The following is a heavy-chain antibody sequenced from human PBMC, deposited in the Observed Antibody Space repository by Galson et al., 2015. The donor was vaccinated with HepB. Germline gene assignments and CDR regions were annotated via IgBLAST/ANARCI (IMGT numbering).Heavy chain of an antibody. Sequence: SLRLSCAASGITFSSYAMHWVRQAPGKGLEWVAVIWYDGSNKYYADSVKGRFTISRDNSKNTLYLQMNSLRVEDTAVYYCARGSPIPYYFDYWGQGTLVTVSS. CDR1: GITFSSYA. CDR2: IWYDGSNK. J-gene: IGHJ4*02. CDR3: ARGSPIPYYFDY. V-gene: IGHV3-33*08.